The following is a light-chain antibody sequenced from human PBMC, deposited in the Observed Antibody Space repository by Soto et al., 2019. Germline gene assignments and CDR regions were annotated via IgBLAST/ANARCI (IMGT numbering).Light chain of an antibody. Sequence: IGMTQSPATLSVSPGERATLSCRASQSVSSNLAWYQQKPGQAPRLLIYGASTRATGIPDRFSGSGSGTDFTLTISRLEPEDFAVYYCQQYSSSPLTFGGGTKVDI. J-gene: IGKJ4*01. CDR1: QSVSSN. V-gene: IGKV3-15*01. CDR2: GAS. CDR3: QQYSSSPLT.